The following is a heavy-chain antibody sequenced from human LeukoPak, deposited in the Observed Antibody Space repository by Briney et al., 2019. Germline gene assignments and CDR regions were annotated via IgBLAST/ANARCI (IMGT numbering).Heavy chain of an antibody. V-gene: IGHV3-7*05. Sequence: GGSLRLSCAASGFTFSRNWMSWVRQAPVKGLEWVANIKQDGSEKHYVDYVKGRFTISRDNAKNSLYLQMNSPRAEDTAVYYCARIGVYGDTFDIWGQGTMVTVSS. CDR1: GFTFSRNW. CDR2: IKQDGSEK. D-gene: IGHD2-8*01. CDR3: ARIGVYGDTFDI. J-gene: IGHJ3*02.